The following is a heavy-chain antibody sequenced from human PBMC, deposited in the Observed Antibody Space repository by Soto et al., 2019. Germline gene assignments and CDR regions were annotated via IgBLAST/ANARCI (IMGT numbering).Heavy chain of an antibody. V-gene: IGHV3-23*01. Sequence: GGSLRLSCAASGFTFSSYGMSWVRQAPGKGLEWVPTITGSGGNTYYADSVKGRFTISRDNSKNALYLQMNSLRAEDTAVYYCAKSIGAPFYCSGGSCYPGSFGYWGQGTLVTVSS. CDR2: ITGSGGNT. CDR1: GFTFSSYG. CDR3: AKSIGAPFYCSGGSCYPGSFGY. D-gene: IGHD2-15*01. J-gene: IGHJ4*02.